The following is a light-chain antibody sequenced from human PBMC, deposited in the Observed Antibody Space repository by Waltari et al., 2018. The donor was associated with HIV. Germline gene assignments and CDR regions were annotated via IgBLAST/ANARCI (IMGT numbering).Light chain of an antibody. V-gene: IGKV3-11*01. Sequence: EIVLTHSPATLSLSPGERAPLPCPASENINNYLAWYQQKPSKAPRLVIYDSSKRAPGVPDRFSGGGSETHFALIISSLEPEDFAVYYCQQRRNWPLTFGGGTKVEIK. CDR2: DSS. CDR3: QQRRNWPLT. J-gene: IGKJ4*01. CDR1: ENINNY.